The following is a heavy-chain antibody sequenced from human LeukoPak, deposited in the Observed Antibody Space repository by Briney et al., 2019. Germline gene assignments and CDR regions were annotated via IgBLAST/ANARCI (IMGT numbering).Heavy chain of an antibody. CDR3: AREDRGVINWFDP. CDR1: GYTYTDYY. J-gene: IGHJ5*02. CDR2: INPNSGGT. V-gene: IGHV1-2*02. D-gene: IGHD3-10*01. Sequence: ASVKDSFKASGYTYTDYYIYAVRQAPAQGLDWMGWINPNSGGTYYVQKIQGTVTMTRDTSISTAYMEVSRLRSDDTAVYYCAREDRGVINWFDPWGQGTLVTVSS.